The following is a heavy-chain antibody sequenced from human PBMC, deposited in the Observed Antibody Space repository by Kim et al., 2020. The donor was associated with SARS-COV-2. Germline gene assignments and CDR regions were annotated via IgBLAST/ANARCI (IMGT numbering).Heavy chain of an antibody. J-gene: IGHJ4*02. CDR2: IYYSGST. CDR1: GGSISSYY. Sequence: SETLSLTCTVSGGSISSYYWSWIRQPPGKGLEWIGYIYYSGSTNYNPSLKSRVTISVDTSKNQFSLKLSSVTAADTAVYYCARMYYDNNEVDYWGQGTL. V-gene: IGHV4-59*13. D-gene: IGHD3-22*01. CDR3: ARMYYDNNEVDY.